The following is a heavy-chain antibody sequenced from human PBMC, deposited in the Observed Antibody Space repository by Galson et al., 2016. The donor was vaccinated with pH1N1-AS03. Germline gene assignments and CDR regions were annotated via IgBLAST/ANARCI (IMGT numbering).Heavy chain of an antibody. CDR2: YGGSDENT. V-gene: IGHV3-23*01. CDR1: RFIFSSYQ. Sequence: SLRLSCAASRFIFSSYQMSWVRQAPGKGLEWVSTYGGSDENTYYADSVKGRFTISRDSSKNTLYLQKNTLRAEDTALYYCTTVAGTYYNGAYWGQGSLVTVSS. D-gene: IGHD3-10*01. J-gene: IGHJ4*02. CDR3: TTVAGTYYNGAY.